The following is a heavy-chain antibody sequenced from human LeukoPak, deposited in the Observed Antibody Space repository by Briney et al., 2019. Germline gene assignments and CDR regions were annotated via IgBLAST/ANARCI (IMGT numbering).Heavy chain of an antibody. V-gene: IGHV3-74*01. D-gene: IGHD3-3*01. CDR1: GFNFNNYW. CDR3: VRVRGTILNWRDYFDY. CDR2: INSDGTRT. J-gene: IGHJ4*02. Sequence: GGSLRLSCATTGFNFNNYWMHWVRQAPGKGLVWVSGINSDGTRTRYADSVKGRFTISRDNAKNTLHLRMHSLRAEDTAVYYCVRVRGTILNWRDYFDYWGQGTLVTVSS.